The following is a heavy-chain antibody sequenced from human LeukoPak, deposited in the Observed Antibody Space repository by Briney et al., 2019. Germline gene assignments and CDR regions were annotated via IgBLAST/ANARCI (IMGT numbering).Heavy chain of an antibody. CDR2: IYYSGST. Sequence: SETLSLTCAVYGGSFSSYYWSWIRQPPGKGLEWIGYIYYSGSTNYNPSLKSRVTISLGTSKNQFSLKLSSVTAADTAVYYCARRVSGWYAFDHWGQGTLVAVSS. J-gene: IGHJ4*02. V-gene: IGHV4-59*08. CDR3: ARRVSGWYAFDH. D-gene: IGHD6-19*01. CDR1: GGSFSSYY.